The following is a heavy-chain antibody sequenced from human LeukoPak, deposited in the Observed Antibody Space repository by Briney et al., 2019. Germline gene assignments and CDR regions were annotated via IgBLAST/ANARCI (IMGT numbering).Heavy chain of an antibody. D-gene: IGHD2-15*01. V-gene: IGHV1-69*01. Sequence: GGSLRLSCAASGGTFSSYAISWVRQAPGQGLEWMGGIIPIFGTANYAQKFQGRVTITADESTSTAYMELSSLRSEDTAVYYCARDRVHCSGGSCYLSADDWYFDLWGRGTLVTVSS. CDR3: ARDRVHCSGGSCYLSADDWYFDL. CDR1: GGTFSSYA. CDR2: IIPIFGTA. J-gene: IGHJ2*01.